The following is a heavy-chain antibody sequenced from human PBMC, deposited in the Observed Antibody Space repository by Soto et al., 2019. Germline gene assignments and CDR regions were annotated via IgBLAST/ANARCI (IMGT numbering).Heavy chain of an antibody. D-gene: IGHD4-17*01. CDR1: GFPISSTYS. CDR3: ARVTMVIRDSDHFGVDV. Sequence: SETLSLTCLVSGFPISSTYSWGWIRQPPGKGLEWIGSISHSGTTSYSPSLTSRVSISVDTSKNQVSLKLTSVTAADTAVYFCARVTMVIRDSDHFGVDVWGHGTTVTVS. CDR2: ISHSGTT. V-gene: IGHV4-38-2*02. J-gene: IGHJ6*02.